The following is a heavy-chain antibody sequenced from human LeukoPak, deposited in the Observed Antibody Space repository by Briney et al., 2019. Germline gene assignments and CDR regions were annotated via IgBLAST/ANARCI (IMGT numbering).Heavy chain of an antibody. CDR2: IKEDGTDE. V-gene: IGHV3-7*05. Sequence: GGSLRLSCAASGFTFSSSWMTWVRQAPGKGLEWVTHIKEDGTDEYYVDSVKGRFTISRDNAKNSLSLQMNSLRGEDTAVYYCARWNNDWEFDYWGQGTLVAVSS. J-gene: IGHJ4*02. CDR3: ARWNNDWEFDY. CDR1: GFTFSSSW. D-gene: IGHD1/OR15-1a*01.